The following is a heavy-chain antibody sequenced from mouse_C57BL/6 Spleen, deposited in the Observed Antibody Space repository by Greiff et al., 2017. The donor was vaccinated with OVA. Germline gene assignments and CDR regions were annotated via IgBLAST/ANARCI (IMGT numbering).Heavy chain of an antibody. CDR3: AREGLRRGPFAY. CDR2: INPNNGGT. Sequence: VQLQQSGPELVKPGASVEISCKASGYTFTDYYMNWVQQSPGKSLEWIGDINPNNGGTSYNQKFKGKATLTVDKSSSTAYMELRSLTSEDSAVYYFAREGLRRGPFAYWGQGTLVTVSA. V-gene: IGHV1-26*01. D-gene: IGHD2-4*01. CDR1: GYTFTDYY. J-gene: IGHJ3*01.